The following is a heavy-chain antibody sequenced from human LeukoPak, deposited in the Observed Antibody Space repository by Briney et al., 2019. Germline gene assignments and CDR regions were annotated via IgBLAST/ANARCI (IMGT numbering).Heavy chain of an antibody. V-gene: IGHV5-51*01. Sequence: GESPKISCKGSGYSFTNYWIGWVRQMPGKGLEWMGIIYPGDSDTRYSSSFQGQVTISVDKSISTAYLQWSSLKASDTAMYYCARGPYGYTSSATLGSYNWFDPWGQGSLVTVSS. J-gene: IGHJ5*02. CDR2: IYPGDSDT. CDR1: GYSFTNYW. D-gene: IGHD2-2*02. CDR3: ARGPYGYTSSATLGSYNWFDP.